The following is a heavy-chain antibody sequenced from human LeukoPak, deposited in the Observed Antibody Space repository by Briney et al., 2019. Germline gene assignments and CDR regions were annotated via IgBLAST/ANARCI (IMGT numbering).Heavy chain of an antibody. CDR1: GFTFSHYA. J-gene: IGHJ4*02. V-gene: IGHV3-30*18. CDR3: AKGGYYERPWYFDY. Sequence: PGRFLRLSCAASGFTFSHYAMHWVRQAPGKGLEWVAVISFDGTNKFYADSVKGRFTISRDNSKNALYLQMNSLRAEDTAVYYCAKGGYYERPWYFDYWGQGTLVTVSS. CDR2: ISFDGTNK. D-gene: IGHD3-22*01.